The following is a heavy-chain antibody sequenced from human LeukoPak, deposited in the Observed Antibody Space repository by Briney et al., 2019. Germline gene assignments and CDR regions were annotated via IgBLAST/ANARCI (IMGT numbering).Heavy chain of an antibody. V-gene: IGHV3-48*04. Sequence: GGSLRLSCAASGFTFSSYSMNWVRQAPGKGLEWVSYISSSSSTIYYADSVKGRFTISRDNAKNSLYLQMNSLRAEDTAVYYCARDDDSSGYYLIPFDYWGQGTLVTVPS. CDR2: ISSSSSTI. D-gene: IGHD3-22*01. CDR3: ARDDDSSGYYLIPFDY. J-gene: IGHJ4*02. CDR1: GFTFSSYS.